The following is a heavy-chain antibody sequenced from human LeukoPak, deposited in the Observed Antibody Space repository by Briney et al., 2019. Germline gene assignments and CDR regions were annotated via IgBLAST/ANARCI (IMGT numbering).Heavy chain of an antibody. CDR3: AKTTTGYSSGRYPGWPVDY. CDR1: GFTFSSYA. D-gene: IGHD6-19*01. J-gene: IGHJ4*02. Sequence: GGSLRLSCAASGFTFSSYAIYWVRQAPGKGLEWVSGISGSGGITYFANPVKGRFTISRDNSKNTVYLQMNSLRVEDTAVYYCAKTTTGYSSGRYPGWPVDYWGQGTLVTVSS. V-gene: IGHV3-23*01. CDR2: ISGSGGIT.